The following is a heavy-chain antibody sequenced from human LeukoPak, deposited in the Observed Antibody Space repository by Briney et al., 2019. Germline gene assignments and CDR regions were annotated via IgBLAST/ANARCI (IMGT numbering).Heavy chain of an antibody. CDR3: ARETYYDFWSGYYKNYYYYYMDV. CDR2: IYYSGST. D-gene: IGHD3-3*01. CDR1: GGSIRSYY. Sequence: ASETLSLTCTVSGGSIRSYYWSWIRQPPGKGLEWIGYIYYSGSTNYNPSLKSRVTMSVDTSKNQFSLKLSSVTAADTAVYYCARETYYDFWSGYYKNYYYYYMDVWGKGTTVTVSS. J-gene: IGHJ6*03. V-gene: IGHV4-59*12.